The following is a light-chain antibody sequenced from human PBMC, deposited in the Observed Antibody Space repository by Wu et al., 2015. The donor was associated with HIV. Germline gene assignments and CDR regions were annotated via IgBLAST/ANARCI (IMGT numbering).Light chain of an antibody. V-gene: IGKV3-15*01. J-gene: IGKJ1*01. CDR1: QSVSSRS. CDR3: QQYNNWPPWT. Sequence: EIVLTQSPGTLSLSPGERATLSCRASQSVSSRSLAWYQQKPGQAPRLLIYGASTRATGIPARFSGSGSGTEFTLTISSLQSEDFAVYYCQQYNNWPPWTFGQGTKVEIK. CDR2: GAS.